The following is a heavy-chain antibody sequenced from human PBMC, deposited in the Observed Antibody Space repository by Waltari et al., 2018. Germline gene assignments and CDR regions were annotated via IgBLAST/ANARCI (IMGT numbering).Heavy chain of an antibody. J-gene: IGHJ1*01. CDR3: ANRGVGNYFKYFRL. D-gene: IGHD1-7*01. CDR2: IYSSVAG. V-gene: IGHV4-61*02. CDR1: GEPISDDVSLWTS. Sequence: QVQLQESGPGLVKPTHTLSLTCTVSGEPISDDVSLWTSWTWIRQSAGKGLEVIGHIYSSVAGDYNPSLRSRVTISLDTPESHFTLKLTSVTAADTAVYYCANRGVGNYFKYFRLWSPGTLVTVAS.